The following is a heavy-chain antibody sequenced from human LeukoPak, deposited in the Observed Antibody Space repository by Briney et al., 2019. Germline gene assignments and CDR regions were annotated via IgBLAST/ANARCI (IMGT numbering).Heavy chain of an antibody. CDR2: ISSSGSTI. CDR1: GLTFSSYA. CDR3: ARDCGGGSCYGPYDAFDI. J-gene: IGHJ3*02. Sequence: GESLRLSCAASGLTFSSYAMSWVRQAPGKGLEWVSYISSSGSTIYYADSVKGRFTISRDNAKNSLYLQMNSLRAEDTAVYYCARDCGGGSCYGPYDAFDIWGQGTMVTVSS. V-gene: IGHV3-48*03. D-gene: IGHD2-15*01.